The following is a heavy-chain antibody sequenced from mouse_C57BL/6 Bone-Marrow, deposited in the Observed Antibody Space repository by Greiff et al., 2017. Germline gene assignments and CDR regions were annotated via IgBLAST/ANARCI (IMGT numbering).Heavy chain of an antibody. J-gene: IGHJ3*01. CDR3: SGWLLRPLAY. Sequence: VMLVESGAELARPGASVKMSCKASGYTFPSYTMHWVKQRPGQGLEWIGYINPSSGYTKYNQKFKDKATLTADKSSSTAYMQLSSLTSEDSAVYYCSGWLLRPLAYWGQGTLVTVSA. CDR1: GYTFPSYT. D-gene: IGHD2-3*01. V-gene: IGHV1-4*01. CDR2: INPSSGYT.